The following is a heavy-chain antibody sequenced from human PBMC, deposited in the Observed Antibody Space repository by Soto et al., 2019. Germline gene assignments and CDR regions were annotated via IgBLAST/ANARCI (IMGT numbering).Heavy chain of an antibody. D-gene: IGHD4-17*01. CDR3: ARLPWADYGGIFDP. V-gene: IGHV4-59*01. CDR1: GGSISNYY. Sequence: ETLSLTCTVSGGSISNYYWSWIRHPPGKKLEWIGYIYYSGSTNYNPSLKGRVTISVDTSKNQFSLKLYSVTTADTAMYYCARLPWADYGGIFDPWGQGTLVTVSS. CDR2: IYYSGST. J-gene: IGHJ5*02.